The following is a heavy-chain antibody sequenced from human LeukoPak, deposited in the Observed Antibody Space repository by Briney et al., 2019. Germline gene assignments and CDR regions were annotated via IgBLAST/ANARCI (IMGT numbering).Heavy chain of an antibody. V-gene: IGHV3-30-3*01. Sequence: GGSLRLSCAASGFIFSNHAIHWVRQAPGKGLEWVAVISYDGGEKSYGDSVKGRFTISRDNSKNTLYLQMNCLRPEDTAVYYCARPPDYGGTLYYFDYWGQGALVTVSS. CDR3: ARPPDYGGTLYYFDY. D-gene: IGHD4-23*01. J-gene: IGHJ4*02. CDR2: ISYDGGEK. CDR1: GFIFSNHA.